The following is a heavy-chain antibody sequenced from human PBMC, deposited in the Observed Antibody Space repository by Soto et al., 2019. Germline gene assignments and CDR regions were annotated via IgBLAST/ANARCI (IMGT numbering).Heavy chain of an antibody. J-gene: IGHJ4*02. CDR2: IYYSGST. CDR1: GVSISSYY. CDR3: ARSKYSSGWYYFDY. D-gene: IGHD6-19*01. V-gene: IGHV4-59*01. Sequence: PSETLSLTCTVSGVSISSYYWTWIRQPPGKGLEWIGYIYYSGSTNYNPSLKSRVTISVDTSKNQFSLKLSSVTAADTAVYYCARSKYSSGWYYFDYWGQGTLVTVSS.